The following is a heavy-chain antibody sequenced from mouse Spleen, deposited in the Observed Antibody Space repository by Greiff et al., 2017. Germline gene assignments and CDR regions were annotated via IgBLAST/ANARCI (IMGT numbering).Heavy chain of an antibody. CDR1: GFTFSSYA. J-gene: IGHJ3*01. CDR3: ARHQLGHPFAY. Sequence: EVHLVESGGGLVKPGGSLKLSCAASGFTFSSYAISRGGGNTDHPDNVKGRFTISRDNAKNTLYLQMSSLKSEDTAMYYCARHQLGHPFAYWGQGTLVTVSA. D-gene: IGHD4-1*02. CDR2: SRGGGNT. V-gene: IGHV5-9-3*01.